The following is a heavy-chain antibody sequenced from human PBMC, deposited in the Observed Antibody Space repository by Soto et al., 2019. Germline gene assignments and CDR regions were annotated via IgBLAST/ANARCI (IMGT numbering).Heavy chain of an antibody. CDR1: GYTFSGYY. Sequence: ASVKVSCKASGYTFSGYYIHWLRQAPGQGLEWMGWINPNSGGTNYAQKFQGRVTVTRDTPTSTAYMELSRLTSDDTAVYYCARSLTEGYCTITGCYTRPLYGMDVWG. CDR3: ARSLTEGYCTITGCYTRPLYGMDV. J-gene: IGHJ6*02. D-gene: IGHD2-2*02. CDR2: INPNSGGT. V-gene: IGHV1-2*02.